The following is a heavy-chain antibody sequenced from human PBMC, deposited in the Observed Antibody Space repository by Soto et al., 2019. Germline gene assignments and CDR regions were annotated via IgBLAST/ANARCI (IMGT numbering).Heavy chain of an antibody. CDR3: ARGGYSGSYYDYYYYGMDV. Sequence: QVQLVQSGAEVKKPGSSVKVSCKASGGTFSNYAITWVRQAPGQGLEWMGGIIPIFGAANYAQMFQGRVTITADESTSTVYMELSSLRSEDTAVFYCARGGYSGSYYDYYYYGMDVWGQGTTVTVSS. D-gene: IGHD1-26*01. CDR1: GGTFSNYA. CDR2: IIPIFGAA. V-gene: IGHV1-69*01. J-gene: IGHJ6*02.